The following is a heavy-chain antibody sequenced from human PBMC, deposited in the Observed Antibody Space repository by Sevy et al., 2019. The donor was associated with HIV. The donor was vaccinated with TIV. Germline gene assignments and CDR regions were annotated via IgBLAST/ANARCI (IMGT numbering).Heavy chain of an antibody. J-gene: IGHJ6*02. CDR2: ISSGSSVT. V-gene: IGHV3-48*02. D-gene: IGHD2-21*01. CDR3: ARGVGEQTSYHFYGLDV. CDR1: GFTFNGHS. Sequence: GGSLRLSCAGSGFTFNGHSMNWVRLAPGKGLEWISYISSGSSVTYYAYSVKGRFTISRDNAKNSLYLQMNTLRYDDTALYYCARGVGEQTSYHFYGLDVWGLGTTVTVSS.